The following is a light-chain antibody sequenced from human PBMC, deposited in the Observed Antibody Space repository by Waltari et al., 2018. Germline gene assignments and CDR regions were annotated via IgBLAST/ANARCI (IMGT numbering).Light chain of an antibody. V-gene: IGKV1-5*01. CDR3: QQYNTYSRT. J-gene: IGKJ1*01. Sequence: DIQMTQSPSTLSASIGHKVTITCRASQSLRNWLAWYQQKPGKAPKLLIYGASSLESGVPSRFSGSGSGTEFTLTISSLQPDDFATYYCQQYNTYSRTFGQGTTVEVK. CDR1: QSLRNW. CDR2: GAS.